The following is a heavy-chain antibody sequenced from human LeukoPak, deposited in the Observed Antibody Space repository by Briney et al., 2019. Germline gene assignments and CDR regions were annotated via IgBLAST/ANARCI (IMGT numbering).Heavy chain of an antibody. CDR3: TRDRLQGYCTSTRCHYSYYMDV. CDR1: GFTFGDFG. V-gene: IGHV3-49*04. J-gene: IGHJ6*03. D-gene: IGHD2-8*01. CDR2: IKTRSYDGAT. Sequence: GGSLRLSCSGSGFTFGDFGIHWVRQAPGKGLEWVGFIKTRSYDGATEYAASVKGRSTISRDDSRSLAYLQISSLKTEDTAVYYCTRDRLQGYCTSTRCHYSYYMDVWGKGTTVSVSS.